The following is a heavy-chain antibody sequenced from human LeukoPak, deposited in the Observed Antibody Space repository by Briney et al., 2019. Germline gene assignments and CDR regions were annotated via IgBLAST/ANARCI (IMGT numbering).Heavy chain of an antibody. CDR1: GFTFSSYA. CDR2: ISGSGGST. V-gene: IGHV3-23*01. CDR3: AKDKYVLLWFGETYYFDH. D-gene: IGHD3-10*01. Sequence: PGGSLRLSCAASGFTFSSYAMSWVRQAPGKGLEWVSAISGSGGSTYYADSVKGRFTISRDNSKNTLYLQMNSLRAEDTAVYYCAKDKYVLLWFGETYYFDHWGQGTLVTVSS. J-gene: IGHJ4*02.